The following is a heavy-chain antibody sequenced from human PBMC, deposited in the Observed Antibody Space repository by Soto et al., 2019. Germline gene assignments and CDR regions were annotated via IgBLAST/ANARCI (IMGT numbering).Heavy chain of an antibody. CDR3: ATHKNRYNWNYFDY. V-gene: IGHV4-59*01. D-gene: IGHD1-20*01. Sequence: PSETLSLTCTVSGGSISSYYWSWIRQPPGKGLEWIGYIYYSGSTNYNPSLKSRVTISVDTSKNQFSLKLSSLRSEDTAVYYCATHKNRYNWNYFDYWGQGTLVTVSS. CDR1: GGSISSYY. J-gene: IGHJ4*02. CDR2: IYYSGST.